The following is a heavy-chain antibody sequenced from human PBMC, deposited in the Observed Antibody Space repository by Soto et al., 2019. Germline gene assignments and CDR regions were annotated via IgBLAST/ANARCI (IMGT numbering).Heavy chain of an antibody. Sequence: QIQMVQSGAEVKQPGASVKISCKTSGYTFSSYSINWVRQAPGQGLEWMAWISTNSGNTHYAERVQGRVTVTLDKSARTAFMEMWGLTSDDTAVYFCATVPPYYGISGYVEFWGLGTLVTVSS. CDR3: ATVPPYYGISGYVEF. CDR1: GYTFSSYS. V-gene: IGHV1-18*01. CDR2: ISTNSGNT. D-gene: IGHD3-22*01. J-gene: IGHJ4*02.